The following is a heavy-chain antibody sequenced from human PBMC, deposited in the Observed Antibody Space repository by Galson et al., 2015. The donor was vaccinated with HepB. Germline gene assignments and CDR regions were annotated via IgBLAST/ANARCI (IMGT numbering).Heavy chain of an antibody. Sequence: SVKVSCKASGYTFTSYDINRVRQATGQGLEWMGWMNPNSGNTGYAQKFQGRVTMTRNTSISTAYMELSSLRSEDTAVYYCARDHSSSHLQYGMDVWGQGTTVTVSS. CDR2: MNPNSGNT. CDR3: ARDHSSSHLQYGMDV. CDR1: GYTFTSYD. D-gene: IGHD6-13*01. J-gene: IGHJ6*02. V-gene: IGHV1-8*01.